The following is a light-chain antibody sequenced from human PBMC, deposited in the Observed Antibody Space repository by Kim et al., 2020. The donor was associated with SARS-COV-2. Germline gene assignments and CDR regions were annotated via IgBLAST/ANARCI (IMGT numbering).Light chain of an antibody. CDR1: QNISNY. Sequence: SASVGDRVTIIWRASQNISNYIYWYQHKPGKATKLLNYDATSLETGVPSRFRGSGFVTDFTFTIDNLQPEDIATYYCQQSHNLPYTFGQGTKLEI. CDR2: DAT. J-gene: IGKJ2*01. CDR3: QQSHNLPYT. V-gene: IGKV1-33*01.